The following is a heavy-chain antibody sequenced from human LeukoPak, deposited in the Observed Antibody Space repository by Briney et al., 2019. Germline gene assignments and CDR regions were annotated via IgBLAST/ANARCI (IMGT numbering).Heavy chain of an antibody. CDR1: GYTFTNYG. D-gene: IGHD3-10*01. CDR2: ISGYNGNT. V-gene: IGHV1-18*01. CDR3: ARNIWFGESADAFDI. J-gene: IGHJ3*02. Sequence: GASVKVSCKASGYTFTNYGISWVRQAPGQGLEWMGWISGYNGNTNYAQKVQGRVTMTADASTSTTYMELSRLTSDDTAVYYCARNIWFGESADAFDIWGQGTMVTVSS.